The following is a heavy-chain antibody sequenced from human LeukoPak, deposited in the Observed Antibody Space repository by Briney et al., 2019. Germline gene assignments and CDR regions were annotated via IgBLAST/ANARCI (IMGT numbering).Heavy chain of an antibody. V-gene: IGHV4-34*01. D-gene: IGHD5-12*01. Sequence: SETLSLTCAVYGGSFSGYYWSWIRQPPGKGLEWIGEINHSGSTNYNPSLESRATISVDTSKNRFSLKLSSVTAADTAVYYCARHDGGVDMGAFDIWGQGTMVTVSS. CDR1: GGSFSGYY. CDR2: INHSGST. J-gene: IGHJ3*02. CDR3: ARHDGGVDMGAFDI.